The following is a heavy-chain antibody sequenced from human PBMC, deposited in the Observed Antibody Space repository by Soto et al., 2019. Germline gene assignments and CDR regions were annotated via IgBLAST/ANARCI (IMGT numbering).Heavy chain of an antibody. Sequence: EVRLLQSGGGSEQPGGSLRLSCAASGFNFRTYAMYWVRQAPGKGLEWVAAIDDGNIAYYADSVKGRFIISRDNSRNTLHLQMDGLTVEDTPIYFCTKRPLCARDCWYFDDWGQGILVTVSS. J-gene: IGHJ4*02. CDR2: IDDGNIA. D-gene: IGHD2-21*02. V-gene: IGHV3-23*05. CDR1: GFNFRTYA. CDR3: TKRPLCARDCWYFDD.